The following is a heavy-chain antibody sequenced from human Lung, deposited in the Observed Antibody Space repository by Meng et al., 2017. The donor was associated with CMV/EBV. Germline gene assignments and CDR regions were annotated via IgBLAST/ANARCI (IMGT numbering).Heavy chain of an antibody. CDR3: AKGGIRFLES. CDR1: GFTFNNYA. Sequence: LSRAVSGFTFNNYAMTWVRQTPGEGLEWVSTIGGSGGSTYYADSVKGHFTISRDNSKSTLYLQMNSLRAEDTAIYYCAKGGIRFLESWGQGALVTVSS. CDR2: IGGSGGST. V-gene: IGHV3-23*01. D-gene: IGHD3-3*01. J-gene: IGHJ4*02.